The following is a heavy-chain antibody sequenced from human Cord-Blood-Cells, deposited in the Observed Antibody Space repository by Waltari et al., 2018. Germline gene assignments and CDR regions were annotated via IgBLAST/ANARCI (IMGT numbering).Heavy chain of an antibody. CDR1: EFTFSSYG. CDR2: IWYDGSNK. D-gene: IGHD6-13*01. V-gene: IGHV3-33*01. J-gene: IGHJ4*02. Sequence: QVQLVESGGGVVQPGRSLRLSCAASEFTFSSYGMHWVRQAPGTGLGWVAVIWYDGSNKYYADSVKGRFTISRDNSKNTLYLQMNSLRAEDTAVYYCARGGRSSSWYPLGYWGQGTLVTVSS. CDR3: ARGGRSSSWYPLGY.